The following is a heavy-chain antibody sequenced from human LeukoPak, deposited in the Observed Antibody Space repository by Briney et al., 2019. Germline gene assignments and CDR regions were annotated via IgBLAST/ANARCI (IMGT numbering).Heavy chain of an antibody. J-gene: IGHJ4*02. D-gene: IGHD3-9*01. Sequence: GGSLRLSCAASEFTFSSYAMNWVRQAPGKGLEWVSGISGSGGSTYYGDSVKGRFTISRDNSKNMLYLQMNSLRAEDTAVYYCAKRDFDDYFDYWGQGTLVTVSS. CDR2: ISGSGGST. CDR3: AKRDFDDYFDY. CDR1: EFTFSSYA. V-gene: IGHV3-23*01.